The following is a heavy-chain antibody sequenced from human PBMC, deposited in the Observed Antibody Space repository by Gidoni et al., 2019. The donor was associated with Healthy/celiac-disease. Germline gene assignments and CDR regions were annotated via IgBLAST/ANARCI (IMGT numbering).Heavy chain of an antibody. D-gene: IGHD4-17*01. V-gene: IGHV1-2*02. Sequence: QVHLVQSCAAVKKPGASVKVSCMPAGFTFTGYYMHWVRQAPGQGLEWMGWINPNSGGTNYAQKFQGRVTMTRDTSISTAYMELSRLRSDDTAVYYCARVAATVTPQHFDYWGQGTLVTVSS. CDR3: ARVAATVTPQHFDY. CDR2: INPNSGGT. CDR1: GFTFTGYY. J-gene: IGHJ4*02.